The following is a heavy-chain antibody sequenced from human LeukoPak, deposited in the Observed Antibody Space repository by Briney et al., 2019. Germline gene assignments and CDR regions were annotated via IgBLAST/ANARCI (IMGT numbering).Heavy chain of an antibody. CDR2: MNPNRGNT. V-gene: IGHV1-8*01. CDR1: GYTFTSYD. D-gene: IGHD6-13*01. CDR3: ARTYSSSWYGYYYYYMDV. J-gene: IGHJ6*03. Sequence: ASVKVSCKASGYTFTSYDINWVRQATGQGLEWMGWMNPNRGNTGYAQKFQGRVTMTRNTSISTAYMELSSLRSEDTAVYYCARTYSSSWYGYYYYYMDVWGKGTTVTVSS.